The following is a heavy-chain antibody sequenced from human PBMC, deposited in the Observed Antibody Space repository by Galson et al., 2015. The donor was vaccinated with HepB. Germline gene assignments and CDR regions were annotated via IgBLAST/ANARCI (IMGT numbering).Heavy chain of an antibody. V-gene: IGHV3-21*01. CDR3: ARAGPSSSWYYFDY. CDR1: GFSFSSYN. CDR2: ISSGSSYI. J-gene: IGHJ4*02. D-gene: IGHD6-13*01. Sequence: SLRLSCAASGFSFSSYNMNWVRQAPGTGLEWVSSISSGSSYIYYAASLKGRFTISRDNAKHSLYLQMNSLRAEDTAVYYCARAGPSSSWYYFDYWGQGTRVTVSS.